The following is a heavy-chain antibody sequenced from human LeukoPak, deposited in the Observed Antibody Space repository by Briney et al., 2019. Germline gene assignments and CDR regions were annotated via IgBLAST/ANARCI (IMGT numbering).Heavy chain of an antibody. CDR2: ISHAEGT. CDR1: GVSINDYY. CDR3: ARIRCGHSGSVCFNH. V-gene: IGHV4-34*01. D-gene: IGHD2-21*01. J-gene: IGHJ4*02. Sequence: PSETLSLTCGVFGVSINDYYWSWIRQSPGKGLEWIGEISHAEGTRYNPSLESRVTMSVGTSENQLSLKLIFVTAADTAVYYCARIRCGHSGSVCFNHWGLGTLVTVSS.